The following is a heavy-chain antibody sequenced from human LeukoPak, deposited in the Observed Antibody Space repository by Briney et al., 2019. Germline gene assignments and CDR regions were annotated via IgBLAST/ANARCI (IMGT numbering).Heavy chain of an antibody. CDR2: IYYSEST. D-gene: IGHD3-16*02. CDR3: ARHVLRDYVWGSYRQYYFDY. V-gene: IGHV4-39*01. CDR1: GGSISSSSYY. J-gene: IGHJ4*02. Sequence: SETLSLTCTVSGGSISSSSYYWGWIRQPPGKGLEWIGSIYYSESTYYNPSLKSRVTISVDTSKNQFSLKLSSVTAADTAVYYCARHVLRDYVWGSYRQYYFDYWGQGTLVTVSS.